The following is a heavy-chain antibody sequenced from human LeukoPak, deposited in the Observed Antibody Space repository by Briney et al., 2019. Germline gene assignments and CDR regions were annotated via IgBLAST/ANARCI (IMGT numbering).Heavy chain of an antibody. V-gene: IGHV1-2*02. Sequence: ASVKVSCKASGYTFTGYYMHWVRQAPGQGLEWMGWINPNSGGTNYAQKFQGRVTMTRDTSISTAYMELSRLRSDDTAVYYCARGNIVVAPAAIGSSTESDWGQGTLVTVSS. CDR2: INPNSGGT. CDR3: ARGNIVVAPAAIGSSTESD. CDR1: GYTFTGYY. J-gene: IGHJ4*02. D-gene: IGHD2-2*01.